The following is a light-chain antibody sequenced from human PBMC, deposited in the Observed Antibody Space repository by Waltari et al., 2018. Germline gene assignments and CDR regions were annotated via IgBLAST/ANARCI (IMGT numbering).Light chain of an antibody. CDR1: QTITGSW. V-gene: IGKV3-20*01. Sequence: IVLTQSPGTLSLSPGERATLSCRASQTITGSWLTWYQRKPGQAPRLLIYGASIRATGIPVRFSGSGSGTDFTLTISRLEPEDFAVYYCQQYDGSSVTFGGGTKVEVK. CDR3: QQYDGSSVT. CDR2: GAS. J-gene: IGKJ4*01.